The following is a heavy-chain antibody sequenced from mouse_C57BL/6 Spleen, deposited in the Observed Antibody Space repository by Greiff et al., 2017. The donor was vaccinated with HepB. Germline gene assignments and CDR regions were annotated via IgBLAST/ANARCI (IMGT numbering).Heavy chain of an antibody. CDR3: ARPYYYGSSSLFDY. D-gene: IGHD1-1*01. J-gene: IGHJ2*01. CDR2: ISSGGSYT. V-gene: IGHV5-6*01. Sequence: VQRVESGGDLVKPGGSLKLSCAASGFTFSSYGMSWVRQTPDKRLEWVATISSGGSYTYYPDSVKGRFTISRDNAKNTLYLQMSSLKSEDTAMYSCARPYYYGSSSLFDYWGQGTTLTVSS. CDR1: GFTFSSYG.